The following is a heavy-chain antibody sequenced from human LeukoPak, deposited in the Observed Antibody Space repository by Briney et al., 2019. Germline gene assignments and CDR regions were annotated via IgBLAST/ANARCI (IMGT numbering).Heavy chain of an antibody. CDR1: EFSLTTSGVG. Sequence: SGPTLVNPTQTLTLTCTFSEFSLTTSGVGVGWIRQPPGKALEWLAVIYWDDDKRYSPSLKSRLTITKDISKNQVVLMITNVDPLDTATYFSAYRRKWNFFAYWGQGALVTVSS. D-gene: IGHD1-26*01. CDR2: IYWDDDK. V-gene: IGHV2-5*02. CDR3: AYRRKWNFFAY. J-gene: IGHJ4*02.